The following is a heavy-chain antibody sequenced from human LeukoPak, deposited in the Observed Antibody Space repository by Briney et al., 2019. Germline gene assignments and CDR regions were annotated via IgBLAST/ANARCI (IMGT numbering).Heavy chain of an antibody. V-gene: IGHV1-18*01. CDR3: ARAEVLLWFGELLPYYFDY. CDR1: GYTFTSYG. Sequence: ASVKVSCKASGYTFTSYGISWVRQAPGQGLEWMGWISAYNGNTNYAQKLQGRVTMTTDTSTSTAYMELRSLRSDDTAVYYCARAEVLLWFGELLPYYFDYWGQGTLFTVSS. J-gene: IGHJ4*02. D-gene: IGHD3-10*01. CDR2: ISAYNGNT.